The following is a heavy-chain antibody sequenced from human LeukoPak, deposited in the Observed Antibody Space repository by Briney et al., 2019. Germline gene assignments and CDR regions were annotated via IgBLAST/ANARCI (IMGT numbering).Heavy chain of an antibody. D-gene: IGHD6-13*01. J-gene: IGHJ1*01. CDR1: GFTFSSYA. CDR2: ISGSGGST. Sequence: PGGSLRLSCAASGFTFSSYAMSWVRQAPGKGLEWVSAISGSGGSTYYTDSVKGRFTISRDNSKNTLYLQMNSLRAEDTAVYYCARDQGIAAAPEYFQHWGQGTLVTVSS. V-gene: IGHV3-23*01. CDR3: ARDQGIAAAPEYFQH.